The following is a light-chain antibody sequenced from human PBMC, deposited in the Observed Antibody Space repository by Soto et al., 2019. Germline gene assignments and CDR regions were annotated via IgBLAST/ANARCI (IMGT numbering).Light chain of an antibody. J-gene: IGKJ1*01. CDR1: QSVLYSSNNKYY. Sequence: DIVMTQSPDSLAVSLGERATINCKSSQSVLYSSNNKYYLAWYQQKPGQPPKLLIYWASTRESGVPDRFSGSGSGTDITLTITSLQAEDVAVYNCQQYYSTPRTFGQGTKVEIK. V-gene: IGKV4-1*01. CDR2: WAS. CDR3: QQYYSTPRT.